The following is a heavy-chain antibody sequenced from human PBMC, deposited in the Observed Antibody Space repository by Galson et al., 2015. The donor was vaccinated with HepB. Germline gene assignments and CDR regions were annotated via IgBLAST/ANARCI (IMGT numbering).Heavy chain of an antibody. Sequence: SLRLSCAASGFTFSSYAMHWVRQAPGKGLEWVAVISYDGSNKYYADSVKGRFTISRDNSKNTLYLQMNSLRAEDTAVYYCARDEGIVGATGYFDYWGQGTLVTVSS. CDR2: ISYDGSNK. CDR1: GFTFSSYA. CDR3: ARDEGIVGATGYFDY. V-gene: IGHV3-30*04. D-gene: IGHD1-26*01. J-gene: IGHJ4*02.